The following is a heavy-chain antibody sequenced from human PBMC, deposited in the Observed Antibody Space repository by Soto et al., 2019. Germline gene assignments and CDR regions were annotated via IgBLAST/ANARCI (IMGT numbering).Heavy chain of an antibody. Sequence: EVQLVESGGGLVKPGGSLRLSCAASGFTFSNYNMNWVRQAPGEGLEWVSFISSSSSYTYYADSVKGRFTISRDNAKNSLYLQMNSRRAEDTAVYYCARDNYGSGSLDYWGQGTLVTVSS. CDR1: GFTFSNYN. CDR3: ARDNYGSGSLDY. CDR2: ISSSSSYT. J-gene: IGHJ4*02. V-gene: IGHV3-21*01. D-gene: IGHD3-10*01.